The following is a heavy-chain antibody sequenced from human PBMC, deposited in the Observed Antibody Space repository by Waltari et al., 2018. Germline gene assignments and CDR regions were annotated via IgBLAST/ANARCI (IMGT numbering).Heavy chain of an antibody. D-gene: IGHD3-10*01. CDR1: GGSFSGYY. V-gene: IGHV4-34*01. CDR3: ARGYGSGSYYYFDY. CDR2: INHSGST. J-gene: IGHJ4*02. Sequence: QVQLQQWGAGLLKPSETLSLTCAVYGGSFSGYYWSWIRQPPGKGLGWIGEINHSGSTNYNPSLKSRVTIAVDTSKNQFSLKLSSVTAAETAVYYWARGYGSGSYYYFDYWGQGTLVTVSS.